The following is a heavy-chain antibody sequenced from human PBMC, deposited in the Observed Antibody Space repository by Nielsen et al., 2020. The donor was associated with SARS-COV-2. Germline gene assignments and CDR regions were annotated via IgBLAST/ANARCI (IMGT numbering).Heavy chain of an antibody. CDR3: ARGWFYYDTNALRGDAFDI. V-gene: IGHV3-66*01. CDR1: GFTVSSNY. CDR2: IYSGGST. D-gene: IGHD3-22*01. J-gene: IGHJ3*02. Sequence: GESLKISCVASGFTVSSNYMSWVRQAPGKGLEWVSVIYSGGSTYYADSVKGGFTISRDNAKNSLYLQMNSLRGEDTAVYYCARGWFYYDTNALRGDAFDIWGQGTLVTVSS.